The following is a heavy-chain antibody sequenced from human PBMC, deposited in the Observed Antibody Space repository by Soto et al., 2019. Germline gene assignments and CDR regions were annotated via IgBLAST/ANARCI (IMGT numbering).Heavy chain of an antibody. CDR2: IPYDGSNK. CDR1: GFTFSNYA. V-gene: IGHV3-30*04. CDR3: ARGYGSYYYGLDV. D-gene: IGHD3-10*01. J-gene: IGHJ6*02. Sequence: SGGSLRLSCAASGFTFSNYAMHWVRQAPGKGLEWVAVIPYDGSNKYYTDSVEGQFTISRDNSKNTLYLQMNTLKAEDTAVYYCARGYGSYYYGLDVWGQGTTVTVSS.